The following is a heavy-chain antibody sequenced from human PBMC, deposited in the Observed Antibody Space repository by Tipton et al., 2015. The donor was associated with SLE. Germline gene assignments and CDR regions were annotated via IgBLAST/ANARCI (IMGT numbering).Heavy chain of an antibody. CDR3: ASYSPEDP. CDR2: INHSGST. D-gene: IGHD4-11*01. CDR1: GGSFSGYY. J-gene: IGHJ5*02. Sequence: LSLTCAVYGGSFSGYYWSWIRQPPGKGLEWIGEINHSGSTNYNPSLKSRVTISVDTSKNQFSLKLSSVTAADTAVYYCASYSPEDPWGQGTLVTVSS. V-gene: IGHV4-34*01.